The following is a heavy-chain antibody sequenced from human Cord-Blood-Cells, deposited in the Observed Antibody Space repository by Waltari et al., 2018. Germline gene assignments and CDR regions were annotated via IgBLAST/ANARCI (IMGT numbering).Heavy chain of an antibody. D-gene: IGHD4-17*01. CDR3: ARRDYGDYFDY. V-gene: IGHV4-61*01. CDR2: IYYSGST. Sequence: QVQLQESGPGLVKPSETQSLTCTVSGGSVSSGSYYWSWIRQPPGKGLEWIGYIYYSGSTNYNPSLKSRVTISLDTSKNQFSLKLSSVTAADTAVYYCARRDYGDYFDYWGQGTLVTVSS. CDR1: GGSVSSGSYY. J-gene: IGHJ4*02.